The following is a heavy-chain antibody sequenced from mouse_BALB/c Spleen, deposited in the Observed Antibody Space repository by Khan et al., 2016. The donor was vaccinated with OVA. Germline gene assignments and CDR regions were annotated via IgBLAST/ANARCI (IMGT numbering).Heavy chain of an antibody. J-gene: IGHJ2*01. CDR3: ARMARTIN. CDR2: ITSNGGST. CDR1: GFTFSSYG. V-gene: IGHV5-6-3*01. D-gene: IGHD1-2*01. Sequence: EVQLVESGGGLVQPGGSLKLSCAASGFTFSSYGMSWVRQTPDKRLELVATITSNGGSTYYPDSVKGRFTISRDNAKNTLYLQMSSMKSEDKAMYYCARMARTINWGQGTTLTVSS.